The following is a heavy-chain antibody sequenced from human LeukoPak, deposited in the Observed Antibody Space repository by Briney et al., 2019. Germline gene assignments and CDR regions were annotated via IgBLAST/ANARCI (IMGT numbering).Heavy chain of an antibody. CDR1: GGSISSGGYS. V-gene: IGHV4-31*03. CDR2: IYYSGST. J-gene: IGHJ5*02. Sequence: SETLSLTCTVSGGSISSGGYSWSWIRQHPGKGLEWIGYIYYSGSTYYNPSLKSRVTISVDTSKNQFSLKLSSVTAADTAVYYCARGGYNWNPGWFDPWGQGTLVTVSS. CDR3: ARGGYNWNPGWFDP. D-gene: IGHD1-20*01.